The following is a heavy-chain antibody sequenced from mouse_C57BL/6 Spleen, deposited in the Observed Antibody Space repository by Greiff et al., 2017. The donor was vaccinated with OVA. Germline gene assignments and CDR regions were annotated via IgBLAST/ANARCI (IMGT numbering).Heavy chain of an antibody. CDR1: GFTFSSYA. Sequence: LMESGGGLVKPGGSLKLSCAASGFTFSSYAMSWVRQTPEKRLEWVATISDGGSYTYYPDNVKGRFTISRDNAKNNLYLQMSHLKSEDTAMYYCARGRFAYWGQGTLVTVSA. J-gene: IGHJ3*01. CDR3: ARGRFAY. CDR2: ISDGGSYT. V-gene: IGHV5-4*03.